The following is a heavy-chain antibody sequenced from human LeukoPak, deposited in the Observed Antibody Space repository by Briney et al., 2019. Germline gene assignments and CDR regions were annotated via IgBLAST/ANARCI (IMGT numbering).Heavy chain of an antibody. V-gene: IGHV4-30-2*01. CDR3: ARVSESSSPEYNWFDP. J-gene: IGHJ5*02. CDR2: IYHSGST. Sequence: PSETLSLTCTVSGGSISSGGYYWSWIRQPPGKGLEWIGYIYHSGSTYYNPSLKSRVTISVDRSKNQFSLKLSSVTAADTAVYYCARVSESSSPEYNWFDPWGQGTLVTVSS. CDR1: GGSISSGGYY. D-gene: IGHD6-13*01.